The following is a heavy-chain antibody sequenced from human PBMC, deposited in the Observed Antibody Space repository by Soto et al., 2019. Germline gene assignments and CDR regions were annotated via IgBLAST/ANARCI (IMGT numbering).Heavy chain of an antibody. J-gene: IGHJ4*02. Sequence: QVHLVQSGAEVKRPGASVKVSCKASGYTFTSYGITWVRQAPGQGLEWMGWISAHNGNTDYAQKLQGRVIVTRDTSTSTAYMELRSLRSDDTAVYYCARGRYGDYWGQGALVTVSS. CDR3: ARGRYGDY. CDR1: GYTFTSYG. D-gene: IGHD1-1*01. V-gene: IGHV1-18*01. CDR2: ISAHNGNT.